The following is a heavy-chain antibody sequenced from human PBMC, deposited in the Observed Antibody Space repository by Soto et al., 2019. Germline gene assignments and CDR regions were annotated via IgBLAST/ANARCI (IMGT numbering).Heavy chain of an antibody. Sequence: SETLSLTCTVSGGSISSGGYYWSWIRQHPGKGLEWIGYIYYSGSTYYNPSLKSRVTISVDTSKNQFSLKLSSVTAADTAVYYCASVEQLARNYYYYYGMDVWGQGTTVTVSS. V-gene: IGHV4-31*03. D-gene: IGHD6-13*01. CDR1: GGSISSGGYY. CDR3: ASVEQLARNYYYYYGMDV. J-gene: IGHJ6*02. CDR2: IYYSGST.